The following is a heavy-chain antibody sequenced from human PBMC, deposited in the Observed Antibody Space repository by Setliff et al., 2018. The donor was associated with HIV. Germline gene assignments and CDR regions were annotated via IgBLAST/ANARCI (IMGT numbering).Heavy chain of an antibody. CDR2: IYYDGSTNFNPAT. Sequence: KPSETLSLTCTVSGGSINSYWSWIRKPPGKGLEWIGYIYYDGSTNFNPATNYNPSLKSRVTISLDTSKNHFSLRLSSVTAADTAVYYCASRAGGDYWGQGTLVTVSS. CDR1: GGSINSY. D-gene: IGHD3-16*01. J-gene: IGHJ4*02. CDR3: ASRAGGDY. V-gene: IGHV4-59*12.